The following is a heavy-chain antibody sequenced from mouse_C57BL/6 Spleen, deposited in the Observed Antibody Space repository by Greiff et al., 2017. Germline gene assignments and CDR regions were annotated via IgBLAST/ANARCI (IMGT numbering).Heavy chain of an antibody. V-gene: IGHV1-64*01. J-gene: IGHJ1*03. CDR1: GYTFTSYW. Sequence: VQLQQPGAELVKPGASVKLSCKASGYTFTSYWMHWVKQRPGQGLEWIGMIHPNSGSTNYNEKFKSKATLTVDKSSSTAYMQLSSLTSEDSAVYYCVGYGSRGYCDVWGTGTTVTVSS. CDR2: IHPNSGST. D-gene: IGHD1-1*01. CDR3: VGYGSRGYCDV.